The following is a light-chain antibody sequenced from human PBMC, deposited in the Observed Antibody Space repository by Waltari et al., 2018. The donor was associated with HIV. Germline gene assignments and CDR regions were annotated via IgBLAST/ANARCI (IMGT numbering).Light chain of an antibody. CDR2: KDR. V-gene: IGLV3-25*03. J-gene: IGLJ1*01. Sequence: SYELTQPPSVSVSPGQTARITCSGETLADQYVYWYQQKSGQAPVLVMYKDRSRPSGIPERFYGSTSGTTVTLIISGVQAEDEADYYCQSVDSKDRHYVFGTGTKVTVL. CDR3: QSVDSKDRHYV. CDR1: TLADQY.